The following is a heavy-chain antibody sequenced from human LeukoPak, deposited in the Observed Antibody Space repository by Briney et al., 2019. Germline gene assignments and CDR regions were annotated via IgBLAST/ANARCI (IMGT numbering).Heavy chain of an antibody. CDR3: TTLRPLSD. Sequence: ETLSLTCAVYGGSFSGYYWSWIRQPPGKGLEWVSVIYSGGSTNYADSVKGRFTISRDNSENTLYLQMNSLRAEDTAVYYCTTLRPLSDWGQGTLVTVSS. V-gene: IGHV3-66*04. D-gene: IGHD2/OR15-2a*01. CDR2: IYSGGST. J-gene: IGHJ4*02. CDR1: GGSFSGYY.